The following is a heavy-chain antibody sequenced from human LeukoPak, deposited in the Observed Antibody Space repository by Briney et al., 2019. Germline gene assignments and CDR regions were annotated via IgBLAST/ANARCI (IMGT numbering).Heavy chain of an antibody. J-gene: IGHJ6*04. V-gene: IGHV3-9*01. Sequence: GGSLRLSCAASGFTFDDYAMHWVRQAPGKGLEWVSGISWNSGSIGYADSVKGRFTISRDNAKNSLYLQMNSLRAEDTALYYCAEDIGGVWGKGTTVTVSS. CDR1: GFTFDDYA. CDR2: ISWNSGSI. D-gene: IGHD3-16*01. CDR3: AEDIGGV.